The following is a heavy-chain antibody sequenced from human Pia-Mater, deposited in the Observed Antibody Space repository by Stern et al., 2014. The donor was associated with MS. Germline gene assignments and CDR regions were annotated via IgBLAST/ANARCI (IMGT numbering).Heavy chain of an antibody. V-gene: IGHV1-69*01. J-gene: IGHJ5*01. CDR2: IIPIFGAA. D-gene: IGHD2-21*02. CDR1: GGTFSDNA. Sequence: QVQLVESGAEVKKPGSSVKVSCKVSGGTFSDNAFSWVRQAPGQGLEWMGGIIPIFGAADCAQNFQGRVTITADESTSTVYMEMSSLRSEDTAVYHCARGAYCGGDCYWGWFDSWGQGTLVTVSS. CDR3: ARGAYCGGDCYWGWFDS.